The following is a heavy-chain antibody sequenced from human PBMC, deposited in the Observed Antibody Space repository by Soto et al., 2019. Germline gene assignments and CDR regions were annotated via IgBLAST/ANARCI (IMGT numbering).Heavy chain of an antibody. CDR2: ISYTGST. J-gene: IGHJ5*02. CDR3: ARNSVRCLFDP. Sequence: QVQLQESGPRLAKPSQTLSLTCTVSGASLSSGENYWSWIRQPPGKDLEWIGYISYTGSTHYNPSVRGRVSISMDTSKNHFSLSLSSVTAADTAVYYCARNSVRCLFDPWGQGILVTVSS. CDR1: GASLSSGENY. D-gene: IGHD3-16*01. V-gene: IGHV4-30-4*01.